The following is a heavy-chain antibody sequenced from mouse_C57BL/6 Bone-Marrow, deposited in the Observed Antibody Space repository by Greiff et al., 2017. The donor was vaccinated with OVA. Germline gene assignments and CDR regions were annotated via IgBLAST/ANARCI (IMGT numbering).Heavy chain of an antibody. J-gene: IGHJ2*01. CDR3: TPETAQASH. D-gene: IGHD3-2*02. Sequence: VQLQQSGAELVRPGASVTLSCKASGYTFTDYEMHWVKQTPVHGLEWIGAIDPETGGTAYNQKFKGKAILTADKSSSTAYMELRSLTSEDSAVYYCTPETAQASHWGQGTTLTVSS. CDR2: IDPETGGT. V-gene: IGHV1-15*01. CDR1: GYTFTDYE.